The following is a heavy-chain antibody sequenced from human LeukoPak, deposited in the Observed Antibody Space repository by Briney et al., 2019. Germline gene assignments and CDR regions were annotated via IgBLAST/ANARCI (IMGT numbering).Heavy chain of an antibody. CDR1: GFTFSSYS. Sequence: PGGSLRPSCAASGFTFSSYSMNWVRQAPGKGLEWVSSISFSSSYIYYADSVKGRFTISRDNAKNSLYLQMNSLRAEDTAVYYCASWSGSPRYYFDYWGQGTLVTVSS. J-gene: IGHJ4*02. V-gene: IGHV3-21*01. D-gene: IGHD1-26*01. CDR3: ASWSGSPRYYFDY. CDR2: ISFSSSYI.